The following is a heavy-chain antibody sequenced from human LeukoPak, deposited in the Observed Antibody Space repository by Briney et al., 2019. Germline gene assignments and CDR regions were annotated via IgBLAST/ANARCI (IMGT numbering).Heavy chain of an antibody. D-gene: IGHD3/OR15-3a*01. CDR1: GGSISSGSYY. CDR2: IYYSGTT. CDR3: AGQTGSGLFILP. Sequence: SETLSLTCTVSGGSISSGSYYWGWIRQPPGKGLEWIGSIYYSGTTYYNPSLKSRVTISVDTSKNQFSLRLTSVTAADTAVYYCAGQTGSGLFILPGGQGTLVTVSS. J-gene: IGHJ4*02. V-gene: IGHV4-39*01.